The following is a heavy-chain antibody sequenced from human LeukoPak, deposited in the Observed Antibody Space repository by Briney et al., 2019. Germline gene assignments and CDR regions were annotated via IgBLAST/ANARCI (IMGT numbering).Heavy chain of an antibody. J-gene: IGHJ5*02. D-gene: IGHD2-2*01. CDR3: ARDPIVVVPAAILDNWLDP. CDR2: INPNSGGT. CDR1: GYTFTGYD. Sequence: ASVKVSCKASGYTFTGYDMHWVRQAPGQGLEWMGWINPNSGGTNYAQKFQGRVTMTRDTSISTAYMELSRLRSDDTAVYYCARDPIVVVPAAILDNWLDPWGQGTLVTVSS. V-gene: IGHV1-2*02.